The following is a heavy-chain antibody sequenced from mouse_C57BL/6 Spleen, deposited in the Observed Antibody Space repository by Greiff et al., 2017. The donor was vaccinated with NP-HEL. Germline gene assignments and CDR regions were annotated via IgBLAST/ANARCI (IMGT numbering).Heavy chain of an antibody. Sequence: VQLQQSGPELVKPGASVKISCKASGYAFSSSWMNWVKQRPGKGLEWIGRIYPGDGDTNYNGKFKGKATLTADKSSSTAYMQLSSLTSKDSAVYFCARGSGYDYYAMDYWGQGTSVTVSS. CDR1: GYAFSSSW. CDR2: IYPGDGDT. D-gene: IGHD3-2*02. V-gene: IGHV1-82*01. J-gene: IGHJ4*01. CDR3: ARGSGYDYYAMDY.